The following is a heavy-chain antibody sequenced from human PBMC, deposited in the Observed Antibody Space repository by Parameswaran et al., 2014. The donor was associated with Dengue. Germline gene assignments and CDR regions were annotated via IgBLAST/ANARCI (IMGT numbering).Heavy chain of an antibody. CDR2: IYPVDSET. V-gene: IGHV5-51*01. D-gene: IGHD3-22*01. CDR3: ARTYDSSGYVAFDI. J-gene: IGHJ3*02. Sequence: VRQMPGKGLEWMGNIYPVDSETRYSPSFQGQVTISADKSISTAYLQVSSLKASDTAMYYCARTYDSSGYVAFDIWGQGTMVTVSS.